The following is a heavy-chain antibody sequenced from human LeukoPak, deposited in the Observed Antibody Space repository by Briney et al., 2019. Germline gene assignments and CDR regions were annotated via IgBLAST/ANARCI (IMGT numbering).Heavy chain of an antibody. J-gene: IGHJ4*02. V-gene: IGHV3-33*01. CDR3: ARVIQYSSSWYGYYFDY. D-gene: IGHD6-13*01. CDR2: IWYDGSNK. Sequence: GGSLRLSCAACGFTFSSYGMHWVRQDPGKGLEWVAVIWYDGSNKYYADSVKGRFTISRDNSKNTLYLQMNSLRAEDTAVYYCARVIQYSSSWYGYYFDYWGQGTLVTVSS. CDR1: GFTFSSYG.